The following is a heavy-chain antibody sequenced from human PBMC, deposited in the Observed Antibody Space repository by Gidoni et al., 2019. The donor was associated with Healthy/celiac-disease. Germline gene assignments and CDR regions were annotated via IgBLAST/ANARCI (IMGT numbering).Heavy chain of an antibody. CDR3: TRVEANSLWIQLSFDY. Sequence: EVQLVESGGGLVQPGRSLRLSCTASGFTFGDYAMSWFRQAPGKGREWVGFLRSKDYGWTTEYAASVKGRFTISRDDSKSIAYLQMNSLKTEDTAVYYCTRVEANSLWIQLSFDYWGQGTLVTVSS. D-gene: IGHD5-18*01. J-gene: IGHJ4*02. CDR1: GFTFGDYA. V-gene: IGHV3-49*03. CDR2: LRSKDYGWTT.